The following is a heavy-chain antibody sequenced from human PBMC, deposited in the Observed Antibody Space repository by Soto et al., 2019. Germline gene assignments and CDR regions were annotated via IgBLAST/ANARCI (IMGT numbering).Heavy chain of an antibody. J-gene: IGHJ6*02. CDR1: GASMSSGGHS. CDR2: IYATGKT. CDR3: ARAPPGPSPRWDV. Sequence: TLSLTCAVPGASMSSGGHSWSWIRQSPGKGLEWIGCIYATGKTYYNPSLRSRVTISVDTSNNLFSLNVTSVTAADTAVYYCARAPPGPSPRWDVWGQGTTVTVSS. V-gene: IGHV4-30-2*06. D-gene: IGHD3-10*01.